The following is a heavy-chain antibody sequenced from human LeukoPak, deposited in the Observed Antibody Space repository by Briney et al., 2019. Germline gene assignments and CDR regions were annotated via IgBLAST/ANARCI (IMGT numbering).Heavy chain of an antibody. D-gene: IGHD1-26*01. CDR2: IYYSGGT. CDR1: GGSIRSY. V-gene: IGHV4-59*01. Sequence: SSETLSLTCTVSGGSIRSYWSWIRQPAGEGGEGRGDIYYSGGTNYNTSLKRRVTISADTSKTQFSLKLSSATAADTAVYYCARLSLWERLRWFDYWGQGTMVTVSS. J-gene: IGHJ4*02. CDR3: ARLSLWERLRWFDY.